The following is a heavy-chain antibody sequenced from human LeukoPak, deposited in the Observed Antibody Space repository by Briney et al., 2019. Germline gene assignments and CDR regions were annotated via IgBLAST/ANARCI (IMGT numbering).Heavy chain of an antibody. V-gene: IGHV3-48*01. D-gene: IGHD2-2*02. CDR1: GFTFSSYS. CDR3: ASLGCSSTSCYNY. Sequence: GGSLRLSCAASGFTFSSYSMNWVRQAPGKGLEWVSYISSSSSTIYYADSVKGRFTISRDNAKNSLYLQMNSLRAEDTAVYYCASLGCSSTSCYNYWGQGTLSPSPQ. J-gene: IGHJ4*02. CDR2: ISSSSSTI.